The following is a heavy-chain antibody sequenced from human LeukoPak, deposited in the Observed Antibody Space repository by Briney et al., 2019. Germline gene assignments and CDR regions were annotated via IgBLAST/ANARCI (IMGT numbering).Heavy chain of an antibody. V-gene: IGHV3-7*01. Sequence: PGWSLRLSCAASGFTFSSYWVSWVRQAPGKGLEWVANIKQDGSEKYYVDSVKGRFTISRDNAKNSLYLQMNSLRAEDTAVYYCAREDSSGFPYYYYYMDVWGKGTTVTVSS. CDR1: GFTFSSYW. CDR3: AREDSSGFPYYYYYMDV. CDR2: IKQDGSEK. D-gene: IGHD3-22*01. J-gene: IGHJ6*03.